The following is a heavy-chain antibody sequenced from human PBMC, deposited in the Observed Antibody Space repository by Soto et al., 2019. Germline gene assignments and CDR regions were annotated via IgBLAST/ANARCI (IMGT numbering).Heavy chain of an antibody. D-gene: IGHD3-16*02. CDR3: ARTVIGGFDY. CDR1: GGSISSDY. CDR2: IYYSGST. J-gene: IGHJ4*02. Sequence: QVKLQESGQGLVKPSETLSLTCTVSGGSISSDYWSWIRQPPGKGLEWIAYIYYSGSTNYNPSLKSRVAISGDTSKNQFSLKLSSVTAADTAVYYCARTVIGGFDYWGQGTLVTVSS. V-gene: IGHV4-59*01.